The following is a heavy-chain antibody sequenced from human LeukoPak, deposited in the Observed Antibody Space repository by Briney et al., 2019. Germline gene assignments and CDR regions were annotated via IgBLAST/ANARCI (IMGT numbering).Heavy chain of an antibody. CDR1: GVPISSSSYH. J-gene: IGHJ4*02. V-gene: IGHV4-39*01. Sequence: SETLSLTCTVSGVPISSSSYHWGWNRQPPGKGLEWIASVYHSGSTYYNPSLKSRVTIYVDRSKNQFSLKLRSVPAADSAVYYCARLTIAARPFDYWGQGTLVTVSS. CDR2: VYHSGST. D-gene: IGHD6-6*01. CDR3: ARLTIAARPFDY.